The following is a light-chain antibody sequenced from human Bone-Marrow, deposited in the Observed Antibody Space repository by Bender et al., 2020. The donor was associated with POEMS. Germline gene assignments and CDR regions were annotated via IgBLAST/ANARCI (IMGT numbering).Light chain of an antibody. J-gene: IGLJ3*02. V-gene: IGLV1-47*01. CDR3: AAWDDSRFDSCV. CDR1: DSNIGSNF. Sequence: QSGLIQPPSASGTPGQRVTIFCSGSDSNIGSNFVYWYQHLPGTAPKLLIYRNTQRPSGVPDRFSGSKSDTSASLSISGLRSEDEGDYYCAAWDDSRFDSCVFGGGTKVSVL. CDR2: RNT.